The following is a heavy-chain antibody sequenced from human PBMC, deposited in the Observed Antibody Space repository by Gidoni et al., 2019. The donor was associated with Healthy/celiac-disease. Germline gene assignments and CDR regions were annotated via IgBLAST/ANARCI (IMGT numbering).Heavy chain of an antibody. CDR3: ARGALRYFDWDLGFDY. CDR2: ITPSSGGT. V-gene: IGHV1-2*02. J-gene: IGHJ4*02. CDR1: GYTFTSYY. D-gene: IGHD3-9*01. Sequence: QVQLVQSGAEVTKPGASVKVSCKASGYTFTSYYMHWVRQAPGQGLEWMGWITPSSGGTNYAQKFQGRVTMTRDTSISTAYMELSRLRSDDTAVYYCARGALRYFDWDLGFDYWGQGTLVTVSS.